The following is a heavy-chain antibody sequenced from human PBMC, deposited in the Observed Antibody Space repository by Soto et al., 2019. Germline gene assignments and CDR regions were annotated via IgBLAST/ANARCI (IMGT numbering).Heavy chain of an antibody. CDR2: INPKSGVT. J-gene: IGHJ5*02. CDR1: GYSFIGYY. D-gene: IGHD3-9*01. Sequence: ASVKVSCKASGYSFIGYYMHWVRQAPGQGLEWMGWINPKSGVTNYAQKFQGRVTMTRDTSITTAYMELSSLRSDDTAVYYCARVDVNLFDPWGQGTLVTVSS. V-gene: IGHV1-2*02. CDR3: ARVDVNLFDP.